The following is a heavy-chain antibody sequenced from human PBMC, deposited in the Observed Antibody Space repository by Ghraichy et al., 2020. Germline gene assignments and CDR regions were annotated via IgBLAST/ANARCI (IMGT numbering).Heavy chain of an antibody. V-gene: IGHV3-23*01. J-gene: IGHJ6*02. CDR1: GFTFSSYA. CDR3: AKGAVSSSWYIYYGMDV. Sequence: GGSLRLSCAASGFTFSSYAMSWVRQAPGKGLEWVSAISGSGGSTYYADSVKGRFTISRDNSKNTLYLQMNSLRAEDTAVYYCAKGAVSSSWYIYYGMDVWGQGTTVTVSS. D-gene: IGHD6-13*01. CDR2: ISGSGGST.